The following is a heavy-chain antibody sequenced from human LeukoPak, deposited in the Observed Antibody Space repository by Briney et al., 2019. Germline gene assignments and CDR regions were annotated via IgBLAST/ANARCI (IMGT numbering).Heavy chain of an antibody. Sequence: SETLSLTCTVSGASISSYYWSWIRQPPGKGLEWIGYIYYSGSTNYNPSLKSRVTISVDTSKNQFPLRLSSVTAADTAVYYCARHRYYYDSSGYYYQPWGQGTLVTVSS. CDR1: GASISSYY. J-gene: IGHJ5*02. V-gene: IGHV4-59*01. CDR3: ARHRYYYDSSGYYYQP. CDR2: IYYSGST. D-gene: IGHD3-22*01.